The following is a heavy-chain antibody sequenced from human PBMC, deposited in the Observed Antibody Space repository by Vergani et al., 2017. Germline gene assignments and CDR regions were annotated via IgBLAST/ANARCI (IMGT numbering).Heavy chain of an antibody. Sequence: QVQLVQSGAEVKKPGASVKVSCKASGYTFTGYYMHWVRQAPGQGLEWMGWINPNSGGTNYAQKFQGRVTITADESTSTAYMELSSLRSEDTAVYYCARARXDILTGYYPNWFDPWGQGTLVTVSS. D-gene: IGHD3-9*01. CDR3: ARARXDILTGYYPNWFDP. V-gene: IGHV1-2*02. CDR2: INPNSGGT. CDR1: GYTFTGYY. J-gene: IGHJ5*02.